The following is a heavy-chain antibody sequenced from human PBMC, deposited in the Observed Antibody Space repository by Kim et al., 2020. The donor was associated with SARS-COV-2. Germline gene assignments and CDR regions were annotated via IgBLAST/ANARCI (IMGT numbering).Heavy chain of an antibody. V-gene: IGHV4-31*03. Sequence: SETLSLTCTVSGGSISSGGYYWSWIRQHPGKGLEWIGYIYYSGSTYYNPSLKSRVTISVDTSKNQFSLKLSSVTAADTAVYYCARDYSSGWVDYWGQGTLVTVSS. CDR2: IYYSGST. CDR3: ARDYSSGWVDY. CDR1: GGSISSGGYY. D-gene: IGHD6-19*01. J-gene: IGHJ4*02.